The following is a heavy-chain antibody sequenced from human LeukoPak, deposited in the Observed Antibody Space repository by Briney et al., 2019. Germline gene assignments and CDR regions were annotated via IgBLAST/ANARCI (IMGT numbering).Heavy chain of an antibody. CDR1: GGSISSSNW. D-gene: IGHD3-22*01. Sequence: SETLSLTCAVSGGSISSSNWRSWVRQPPGKGLEWIGEIYHSGSTNYNPSLKSRVTISVDKSKNQFSLKLGSVTAADTAVYYCARERYYYDSSGSYFDYWGQGTLVTVSS. CDR2: IYHSGST. J-gene: IGHJ4*02. CDR3: ARERYYYDSSGSYFDY. V-gene: IGHV4-4*02.